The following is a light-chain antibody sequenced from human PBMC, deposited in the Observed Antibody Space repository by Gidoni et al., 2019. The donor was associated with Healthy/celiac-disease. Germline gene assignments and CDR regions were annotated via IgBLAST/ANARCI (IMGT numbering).Light chain of an antibody. CDR3: QQYNSYSWT. Sequence: DIQMTPSPSTLSASVRDRVTTTCRASQSISSWLAWYQQKPGNAPKLLIYKASSLESGVPSRFSGSGSGTEFTLTISSLQPDDFATYYCQQYNSYSWTFGQXTKVEIK. J-gene: IGKJ1*01. CDR2: KAS. CDR1: QSISSW. V-gene: IGKV1-5*03.